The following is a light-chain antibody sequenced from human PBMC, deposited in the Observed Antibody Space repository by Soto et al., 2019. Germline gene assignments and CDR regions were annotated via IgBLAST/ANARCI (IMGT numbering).Light chain of an antibody. J-gene: IGLJ1*01. CDR3: AKWDDSLRVYV. Sequence: HSVLTKPPSAYGIPGQRVTISCSTSNSRSGSNYVYWYQQLPGAAPKLLIYRNDQRPSGVPDRFSGSKSGTSASLAISGLRPEDEGDYFCAKWDDSLRVYVFGSGTKVTVL. V-gene: IGLV1-47*01. CDR2: RND. CDR1: NSRSGSNY.